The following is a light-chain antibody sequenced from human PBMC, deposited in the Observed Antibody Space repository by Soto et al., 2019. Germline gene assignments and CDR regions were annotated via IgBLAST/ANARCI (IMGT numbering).Light chain of an antibody. Sequence: EIVLTQSPATLSVSPGERATLSCRASQGISNLLAWYQQKPGQAPRLLIYAASTRAAGIPARFSGSGSGTDFTLTISSLQSEDFAVYYCQQYYDWPITFGQGTRLEIK. CDR3: QQYYDWPIT. CDR1: QGISNL. V-gene: IGKV3-15*01. J-gene: IGKJ5*01. CDR2: AAS.